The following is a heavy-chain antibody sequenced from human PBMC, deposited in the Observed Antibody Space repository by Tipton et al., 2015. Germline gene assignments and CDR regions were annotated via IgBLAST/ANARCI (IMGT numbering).Heavy chain of an antibody. J-gene: IGHJ3*02. CDR2: IYFSGTT. D-gene: IGHD1-20*01. CDR1: GGSISGYY. CDR3: ARVPKWKDAFEI. V-gene: IGHV4-59*01. Sequence: LRLSCTVSGGSISGYYWNWIRQPPGKGLEWIGYIYFSGTTNYNPSLKSRVSISVDTPKNQFSLNLSSVTAADTAVYYCARVPKWKDAFEIWGQGTMVSVSS.